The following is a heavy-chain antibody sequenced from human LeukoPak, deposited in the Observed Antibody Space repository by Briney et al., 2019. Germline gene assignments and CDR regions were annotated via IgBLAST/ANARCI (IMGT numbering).Heavy chain of an antibody. CDR1: GYSFTNYA. J-gene: IGHJ4*02. CDR3: ARDAWGSSTWDGYLDY. D-gene: IGHD6-13*01. V-gene: IGHV1-3*01. Sequence: GASVKVSCKASGYSFTNYAMHWVRQAPGQRLEWMGWINVGNGNTKYSEKFQGRVTVTRDTSASSAYVELSSLRSEDTAVYYCARDAWGSSTWDGYLDYWGQGTLVTVSS. CDR2: INVGNGNT.